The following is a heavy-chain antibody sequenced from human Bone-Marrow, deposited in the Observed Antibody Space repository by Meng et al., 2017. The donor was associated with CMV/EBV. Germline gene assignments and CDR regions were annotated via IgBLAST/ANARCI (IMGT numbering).Heavy chain of an antibody. CDR2: MNPNSGNT. D-gene: IGHD1-26*01. CDR3: ARAEVGALIDY. J-gene: IGHJ4*02. V-gene: IGHV1-8*01. Sequence: SCKASGNTFTSYDINWVRQATGQGLEWMGWMNPNSGNTGYAQKFQGRVTMTRNTSISTAYMELSSLRSEDTAVYYCARAEVGALIDYWGQGTLVTVSS. CDR1: GNTFTSYD.